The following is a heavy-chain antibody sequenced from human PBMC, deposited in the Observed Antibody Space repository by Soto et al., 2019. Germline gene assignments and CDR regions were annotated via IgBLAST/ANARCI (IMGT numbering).Heavy chain of an antibody. Sequence: QVQLVESGGGVVQPGRSLRLSCVASGFSFSSYGMHWVRQAPGKGLEWVALIWYDGSDRYYADTVQGQFTISRDNSKNTLYLHMNALRVEATAVYYCARGLGNYYYGMDIWGQGTTVTVSS. CDR3: ARGLGNYYYGMDI. CDR1: GFSFSSYG. J-gene: IGHJ6*02. CDR2: IWYDGSDR. V-gene: IGHV3-33*01. D-gene: IGHD6-19*01.